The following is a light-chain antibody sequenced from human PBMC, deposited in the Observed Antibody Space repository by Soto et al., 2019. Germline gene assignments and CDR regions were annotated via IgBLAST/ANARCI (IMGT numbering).Light chain of an antibody. CDR3: ISYTGSSTSYV. CDR1: RSDIGSYNY. CDR2: GVS. J-gene: IGLJ1*01. V-gene: IGLV2-14*01. Sequence: QSALTQPASVSGSPGQSITISCSGTRSDIGSYNYVAGYQQFPGKTPKILIYGVSNRPSGVSSRFSGSKSGTTASLTISGLQAEDEADYYCISYTGSSTSYVFGSGTKLTVL.